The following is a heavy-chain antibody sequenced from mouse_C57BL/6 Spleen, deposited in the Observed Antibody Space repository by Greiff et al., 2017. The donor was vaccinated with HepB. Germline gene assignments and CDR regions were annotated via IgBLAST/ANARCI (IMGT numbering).Heavy chain of an antibody. CDR2: INYDGSST. V-gene: IGHV5-16*01. CDR1: GFTFSDYY. J-gene: IGHJ2*01. Sequence: EVQLVESEGGLVQPGSSMKLSCTASGFTFSDYYMAWVRQVPEKGLEWVANINYDGSSTYYLDSLKSRFIISRDNAKNILYLQMSSLKSEDTATYYCARVPYYYGSSYLYYFDYWGQGTTLTVSS. CDR3: ARVPYYYGSSYLYYFDY. D-gene: IGHD1-1*01.